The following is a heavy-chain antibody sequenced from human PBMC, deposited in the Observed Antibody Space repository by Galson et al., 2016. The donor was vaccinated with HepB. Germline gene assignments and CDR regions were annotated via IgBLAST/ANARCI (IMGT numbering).Heavy chain of an antibody. CDR3: ARDPGEVATRPSYFDS. Sequence: SLRLSCAASGFTFGDYYMSWIRQAPGKGLEWISFISGSGVTTFYADSVTGRFTISRDNAKNSLYLQMNNLTAEDMAVYYCARDPGEVATRPSYFDSWGQGALVTVSS. D-gene: IGHD6-6*01. V-gene: IGHV3-11*01. J-gene: IGHJ4*02. CDR1: GFTFGDYY. CDR2: ISGSGVTT.